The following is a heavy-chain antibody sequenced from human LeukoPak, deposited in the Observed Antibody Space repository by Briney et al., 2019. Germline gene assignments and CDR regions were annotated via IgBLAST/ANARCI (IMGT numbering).Heavy chain of an antibody. CDR1: GGSISSSSYY. CDR2: IYYSGST. CDR3: ARVGRAAAGKNYYFDY. Sequence: SETLSLTCTVSGGSISSSSYYWGWIRQPPGKGLEWIGSIYYSGSTYYNPSLKSRVTISVDTSKNQFSLKLSSVTAADTAVYYCARVGRAAAGKNYYFDYWGQGTLVTVSS. D-gene: IGHD6-13*01. V-gene: IGHV4-39*07. J-gene: IGHJ4*02.